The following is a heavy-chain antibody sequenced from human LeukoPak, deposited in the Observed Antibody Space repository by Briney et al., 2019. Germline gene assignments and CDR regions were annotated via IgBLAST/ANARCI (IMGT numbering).Heavy chain of an antibody. Sequence: GESLKIFCKGSGYSFTSYWIGWVRQMPGKGLEWMGIIYPGDSDTRYSPSFQGQVTISADKSISTAYLQWSSLKASDTAMYYCARHLAVRGSRENFDYWGQGTLVTVSS. CDR1: GYSFTSYW. CDR3: ARHLAVRGSRENFDY. D-gene: IGHD3-10*01. V-gene: IGHV5-51*01. CDR2: IYPGDSDT. J-gene: IGHJ4*02.